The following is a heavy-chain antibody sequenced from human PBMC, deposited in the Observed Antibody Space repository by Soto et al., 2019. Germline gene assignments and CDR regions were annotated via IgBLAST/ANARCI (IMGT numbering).Heavy chain of an antibody. V-gene: IGHV4-31*03. D-gene: IGHD3-22*01. J-gene: IGHJ4*02. Sequence: SETLSLTCTVSGGSFSSGNYYWSWIRQHPGKGLEWIGYIYYSGSTYYNPSLKSRVTISLDTSKNQFSLNLSSVTAADTAVYYCGREPRSSGYLVDWGQATLVTVSS. CDR3: GREPRSSGYLVD. CDR1: GGSFSSGNYY. CDR2: IYYSGST.